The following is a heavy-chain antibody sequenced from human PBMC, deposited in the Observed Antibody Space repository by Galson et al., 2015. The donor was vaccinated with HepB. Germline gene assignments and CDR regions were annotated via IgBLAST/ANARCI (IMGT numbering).Heavy chain of an antibody. D-gene: IGHD6-13*01. Sequence: SLRLSCAASGFIFSNYAMSWVRQAPGKGLEWVSAISGSGGTTYYADSVKGRFSISRDNSKNTLYLQMNSLRAEDTAVYYCAKDRGVRSSCYSDWGQGTLVTVSS. CDR2: ISGSGGTT. V-gene: IGHV3-23*01. CDR1: GFIFSNYA. CDR3: AKDRGVRSSCYSD. J-gene: IGHJ4*02.